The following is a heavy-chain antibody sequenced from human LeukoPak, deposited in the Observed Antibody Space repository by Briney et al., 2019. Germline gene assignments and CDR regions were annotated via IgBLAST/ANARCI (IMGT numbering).Heavy chain of an antibody. J-gene: IGHJ2*01. V-gene: IGHV4-30-2*01. CDR1: GGSISSGGYS. CDR2: IYHSGST. CDR3: ARGVTMIVVVIHDWYFDL. D-gene: IGHD3-22*01. Sequence: PSETLSLTCAVSGGSISSGGYSWRWLRQPPGTGLEWIGYIYHSGSTYYNPSLKSRVAISVDRSKNQFSLKLSSVTAADTAVYYCARGVTMIVVVIHDWYFDLWGRGTLVTVSS.